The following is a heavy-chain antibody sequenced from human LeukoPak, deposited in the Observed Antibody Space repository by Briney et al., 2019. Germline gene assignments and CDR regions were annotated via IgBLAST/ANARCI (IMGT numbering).Heavy chain of an antibody. CDR3: ARHQEGWWFDP. V-gene: IGHV5-51*01. D-gene: IGHD2-15*01. J-gene: IGHJ5*02. CDR2: IYPADSDT. Sequence: GASLKISCKGSGYRFTSYWIGWVRPMPGKGLEWMGIIYPADSDTRYSPSFQGQVTISADKSISTAYLQWSSLKASDTAMYYCARHQEGWWFDPWGQGTLVTVSS. CDR1: GYRFTSYW.